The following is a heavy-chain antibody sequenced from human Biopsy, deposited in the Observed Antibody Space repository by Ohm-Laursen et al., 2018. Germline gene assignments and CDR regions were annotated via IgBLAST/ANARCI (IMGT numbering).Heavy chain of an antibody. D-gene: IGHD4-23*01. J-gene: IGHJ1*01. CDR1: GFTFSSFA. CDR3: ARGSNEYGGLYFPH. Sequence: LRLSCTAAGFTFSSFAMHWVRQAPGKGLEWIGHISHTGYTSYKSSLKSRVTISLDTSRKHFSLRLTSLAAADTAVYYCARGSNEYGGLYFPHWGQGTLVTVSS. V-gene: IGHV4-59*08. CDR2: ISHTGYT.